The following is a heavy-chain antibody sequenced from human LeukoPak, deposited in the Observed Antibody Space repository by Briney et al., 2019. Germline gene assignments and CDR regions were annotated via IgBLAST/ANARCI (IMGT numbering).Heavy chain of an antibody. CDR3: ARDRTVVVPAAIEWGDY. V-gene: IGHV1-18*01. D-gene: IGHD2-2*02. CDR1: GYTFTSYG. J-gene: IGHJ4*02. CDR2: ISAYNGNT. Sequence: GASVKVSCKASGYTFTSYGISWVRQAPGQGLEWMGWISAYNGNTNYAQKLQGRVTMTTDTSTSTAYMELRSLRSDDTAVYYCARDRTVVVPAAIEWGDYWGQGTLVTVSS.